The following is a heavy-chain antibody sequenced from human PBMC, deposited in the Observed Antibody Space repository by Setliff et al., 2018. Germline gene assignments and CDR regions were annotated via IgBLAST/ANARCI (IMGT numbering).Heavy chain of an antibody. J-gene: IGHJ3*02. CDR1: GGSFSSGGYY. V-gene: IGHV4-31*03. CDR2: IYYSGTT. CDR3: ARVRWDRESFDI. Sequence: KTSETLSLTCTVSGGSFSSGGYYWNWICQHPGKGLEWIGYIYYSGTTYSNPTLKSRVTISVDTSKSQFSLNLTSVTAADTAIYYCARVRWDRESFDIWGQGTMVTVSS. D-gene: IGHD1-26*01.